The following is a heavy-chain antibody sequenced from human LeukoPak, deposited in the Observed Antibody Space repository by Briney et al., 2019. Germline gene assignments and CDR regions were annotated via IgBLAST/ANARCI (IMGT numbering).Heavy chain of an antibody. D-gene: IGHD2-15*01. CDR2: IFGSGGSA. Sequence: PGGSLRLSYTASGFTFSSYAMYRVRQSPGKGLEWVSGIFGSGGSAHYADSVKGRFTISRDNSKNTLYLQMNSLRAEDTAVYYCAKVNGDCSGGSCYYYYYGMDVWGQGTTVTVSS. CDR3: AKVNGDCSGGSCYYYYYGMDV. J-gene: IGHJ6*02. CDR1: GFTFSSYA. V-gene: IGHV3-23*01.